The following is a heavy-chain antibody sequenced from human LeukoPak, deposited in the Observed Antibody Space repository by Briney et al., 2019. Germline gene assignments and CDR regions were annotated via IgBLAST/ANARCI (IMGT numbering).Heavy chain of an antibody. CDR1: GFTFDDYG. CDR3: AKDYSSSWYGIDY. D-gene: IGHD6-13*01. CDR2: ISGSGGST. V-gene: IGHV3-23*01. J-gene: IGHJ4*02. Sequence: PGGSLRLSCAASGFTFDDYGMSWVRQAPGKGLEWVSAISGSGGSTFYADSVKGRFTISRDNSKNTLYLQMNSLRAEDTAVYYCAKDYSSSWYGIDYWGQGTLVTVSS.